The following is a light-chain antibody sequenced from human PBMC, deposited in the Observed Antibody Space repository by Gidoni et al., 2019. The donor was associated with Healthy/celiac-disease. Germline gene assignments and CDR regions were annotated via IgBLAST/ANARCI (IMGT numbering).Light chain of an antibody. CDR1: QRLVYSDGNTF. CDR3: MQGTHLVT. Sequence: DVVMTQSPLSLPVTLGQPDSIPCRSSQRLVYSDGNTFFTWFQQRPGQSPRRLIYQVSNRDSGVPDRFSGSVSVTDFTLKISRVEAEDVGVYYCMQGTHLVTFGQGTKVEIK. CDR2: QVS. J-gene: IGKJ1*01. V-gene: IGKV2-30*01.